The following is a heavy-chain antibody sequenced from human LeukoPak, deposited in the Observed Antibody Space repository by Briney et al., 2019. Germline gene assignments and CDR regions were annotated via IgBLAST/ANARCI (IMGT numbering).Heavy chain of an antibody. CDR3: AKGPRSSWYFEWFDY. J-gene: IGHJ4*02. Sequence: PGGSLRLSCAASGFTFSSYAMSWVRQAPGTGLEWVSAISGSGGSTYYADSVKGRFTISRDNSKNTLYLQMNSLRAEDTAVYYCAKGPRSSWYFEWFDYWGQGTLVTVSS. D-gene: IGHD6-13*01. CDR1: GFTFSSYA. CDR2: ISGSGGST. V-gene: IGHV3-23*01.